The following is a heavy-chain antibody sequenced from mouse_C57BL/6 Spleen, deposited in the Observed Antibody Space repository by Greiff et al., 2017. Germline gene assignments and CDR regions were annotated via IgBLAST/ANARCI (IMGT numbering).Heavy chain of an antibody. CDR1: GFSLSTFGMG. CDR3: ARIERDYYDYDGAWFAY. V-gene: IGHV8-8*01. Sequence: QVTLKESGPGILQPSQTLSLTCSFSGFSLSTFGMGVGWLRQPSGNGLEWLAHIWCDGDRYYNPALKSRLSISKDTSKNQVFLKIANVDTADTATYYWARIERDYYDYDGAWFAYWGKGTLVTVSA. CDR2: IWCDGDR. D-gene: IGHD2-4*01. J-gene: IGHJ3*01.